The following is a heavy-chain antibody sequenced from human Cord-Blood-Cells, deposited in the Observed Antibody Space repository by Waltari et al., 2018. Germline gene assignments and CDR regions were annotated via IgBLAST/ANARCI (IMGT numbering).Heavy chain of an antibody. Sequence: QVQLQQWGAGLLKPSETLSLTCAVYGRSFSGYYWSWIRQPPRKGLEWIGEINHSGSTNYNPSLKSRVTISVDTSKNQFSLKLSSVTAADTAVYYCARGGDIVVVPAAIAYFQHWGQGTLVTVSS. CDR2: INHSGST. CDR1: GRSFSGYY. V-gene: IGHV4-34*01. CDR3: ARGGDIVVVPAAIAYFQH. J-gene: IGHJ1*01. D-gene: IGHD2-2*02.